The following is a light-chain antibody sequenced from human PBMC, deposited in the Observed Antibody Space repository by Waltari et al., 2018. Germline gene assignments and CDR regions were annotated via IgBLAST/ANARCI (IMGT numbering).Light chain of an antibody. V-gene: IGLV2-14*03. CDR2: DVT. J-gene: IGLJ2*01. CDR1: SADVDRYQF. Sequence: QSALTQPASVSGSPGQSITIPCTGSSADVDRYQFVSWYQQHPGKVHNLLIFDVTDRPSGVSDRFSGSKSGNTASLTISGLQPEDEADYYCSSHTTSSTLVFGGGTRVTVL. CDR3: SSHTTSSTLV.